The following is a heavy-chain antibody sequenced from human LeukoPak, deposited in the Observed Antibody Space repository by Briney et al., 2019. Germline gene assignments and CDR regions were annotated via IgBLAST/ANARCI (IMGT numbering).Heavy chain of an antibody. V-gene: IGHV1-69*06. CDR2: IIPIFGRA. CDR3: AKGRGRLHVNRGIYNYHYYMEV. J-gene: IGHJ6*03. CDR1: GYTFTSYG. D-gene: IGHD3-10*01. Sequence: ASVKVSCKASGYTFTSYGISWVRQAPGQGLELMGGIIPIFGRAYYAQIFQGRVTINSDKSTSTAYMEMSSLGSDDTAIYYCAKGRGRLHVNRGIYNYHYYMEVWGTGTTVIVS.